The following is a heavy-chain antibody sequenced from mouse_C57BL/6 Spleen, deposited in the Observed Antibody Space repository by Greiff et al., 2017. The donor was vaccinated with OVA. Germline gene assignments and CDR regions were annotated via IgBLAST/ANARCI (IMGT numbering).Heavy chain of an antibody. J-gene: IGHJ3*01. CDR3: ARDEIYQGFAY. V-gene: IGHV5-4*01. CDR2: ISDGGSYT. D-gene: IGHD2-3*01. CDR1: GFTFSSYA. Sequence: EVQGVESGGGLVKPGGSLKLSCAASGFTFSSYAMSWVRQTPEKRLEWVATISDGGSYTYYPDNVKGRFTISRDNAKNNLYLQMSHLKSEDTAMYYWARDEIYQGFAYWGQGTLVTVSA.